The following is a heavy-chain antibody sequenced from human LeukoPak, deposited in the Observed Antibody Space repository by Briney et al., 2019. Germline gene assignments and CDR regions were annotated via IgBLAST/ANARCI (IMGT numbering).Heavy chain of an antibody. CDR3: ARLGIGPLFYDY. CDR1: GFTFSTYG. CDR2: ISGSGGST. J-gene: IGHJ4*02. V-gene: IGHV3-23*01. D-gene: IGHD2-21*01. Sequence: PGGSLRLSCAPSGFTFSTYGMSWVRQAPGKGLEWVSVISGSGGSTYYADSVKGRFTISRDNSKNTLYLQMNSLRAEDTAVYYCARLGIGPLFYDYWGQGTLVTVSS.